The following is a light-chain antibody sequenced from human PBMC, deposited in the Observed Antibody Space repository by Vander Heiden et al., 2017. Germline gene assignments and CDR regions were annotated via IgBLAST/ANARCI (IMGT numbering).Light chain of an antibody. CDR1: SSDVGGYNY. CDR2: EVS. V-gene: IGLV2-8*01. Sequence: QSALTQPPSASGSPGQSVTISCTGTSSDVGGYNYVSWYQQHPGKAPNLMIYEVSKRPSGVPDRFSGSKSGNTASLTVSGRQAEDEADYYCSSYAGSNNLVFGGGTKLTVL. CDR3: SSYAGSNNLV. J-gene: IGLJ3*02.